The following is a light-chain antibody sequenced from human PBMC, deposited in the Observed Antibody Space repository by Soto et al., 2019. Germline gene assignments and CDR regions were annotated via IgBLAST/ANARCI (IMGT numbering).Light chain of an antibody. J-gene: IGKJ4*01. CDR1: QSVSSN. V-gene: IGKV3-15*01. CDR3: QQYKNWPT. Sequence: IVMTQSPATLSVSPWERATLSCRASQSVSSNLAWYQQKFGQAPRLLIYGASTRATGIPARFSGSGSGTEFTLTISSLQSEDFAVYYCQQYKNWPTFGGGTKVDIK. CDR2: GAS.